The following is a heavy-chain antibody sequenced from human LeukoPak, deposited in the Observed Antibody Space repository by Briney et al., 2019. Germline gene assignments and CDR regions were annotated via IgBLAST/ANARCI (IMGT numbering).Heavy chain of an antibody. J-gene: IGHJ4*02. V-gene: IGHV1-3*01. Sequence: GASVKVSCKASGYTFTSYAMHWVRQAPGQRLEWMGWINAGNGNTKYSQKFQGRVTITRDTSASTAYMELSSLRSEDTAVYYCARVGPRELTYGSGNYFDYWGQGTLVTVSS. D-gene: IGHD3-10*01. CDR3: ARVGPRELTYGSGNYFDY. CDR1: GYTFTSYA. CDR2: INAGNGNT.